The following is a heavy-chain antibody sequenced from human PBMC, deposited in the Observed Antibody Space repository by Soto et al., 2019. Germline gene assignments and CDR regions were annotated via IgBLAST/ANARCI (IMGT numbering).Heavy chain of an antibody. V-gene: IGHV3-7*01. CDR3: ASLSMIRGVIGY. CDR2: IKQDGREK. CDR1: GFTFGSYW. J-gene: IGHJ4*02. D-gene: IGHD3-10*01. Sequence: EVQLVESGGGLVQPGGSLRVSCAASGFTFGSYWMSWVRQAPGKGLEWVANIKQDGREKYYVDSVKGRFTISRDNAKNSLYLQMTSLRAEDTAVYFCASLSMIRGVIGYWGQGTLVTVSS.